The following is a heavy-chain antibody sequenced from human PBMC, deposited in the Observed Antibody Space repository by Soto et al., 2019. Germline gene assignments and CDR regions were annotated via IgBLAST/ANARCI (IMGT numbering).Heavy chain of an antibody. V-gene: IGHV1-3*01. CDR1: GYTFTGYA. Sequence: GASVKVSCKASGYTFTGYALQWVRQAPGQRLEWMGWINAGSGSTRYSQKFQGRVTITMDTSARIAYMELSSLTSEDTAVYYCARDLITDGDCYLDYWGQGTLVTVSS. J-gene: IGHJ4*02. CDR3: ARDLITDGDCYLDY. D-gene: IGHD3-16*01. CDR2: INAGSGST.